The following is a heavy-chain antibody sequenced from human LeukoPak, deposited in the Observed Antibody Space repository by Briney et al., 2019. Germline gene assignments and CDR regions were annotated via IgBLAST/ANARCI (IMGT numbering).Heavy chain of an antibody. J-gene: IGHJ6*04. CDR3: ARLTFTTRPVDV. D-gene: IGHD6-6*01. Sequence: SETLSLTCSVSGGSISGYYWSWIRQPPGKALEWIGYIYSSGSTNFNPSPHSRVTISVDASKNQVSLNLSSVTAADTAIYYCARLTFTTRPVDVWGKGTAVTVSS. V-gene: IGHV4-4*09. CDR1: GGSISGYY. CDR2: IYSSGST.